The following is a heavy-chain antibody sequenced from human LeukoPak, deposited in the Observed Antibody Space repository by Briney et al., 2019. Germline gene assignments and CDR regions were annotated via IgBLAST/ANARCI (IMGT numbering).Heavy chain of an antibody. V-gene: IGHV3-15*01. D-gene: IGHD2-8*02. Sequence: GGSLRLSCAASGFTFSNAWMSWVRQAPGKGLEWVGRIKSKTDGGTTDYAAPVKGRFTISRDDSKNTLYLQMNSLKTEDTAVYYCARARGVWLEEIYGMDVWGQGTTVTVSS. CDR2: IKSKTDGGTT. CDR1: GFTFSNAW. CDR3: ARARGVWLEEIYGMDV. J-gene: IGHJ6*02.